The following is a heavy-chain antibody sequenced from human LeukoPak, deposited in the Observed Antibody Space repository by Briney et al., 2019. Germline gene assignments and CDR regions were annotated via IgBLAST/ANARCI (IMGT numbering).Heavy chain of an antibody. V-gene: IGHV3-7*01. Sequence: GGSLRLSCAASGFTFSSYWMSWVRQAPGKGLEWVANIKQDGSEKYYVDSVKGRFTISRDNAKNSLYLQMNSLRAEDTAVYYCARVGWFGQWAFDIWGQGTMVTVSS. J-gene: IGHJ3*02. CDR1: GFTFSSYW. CDR3: ARVGWFGQWAFDI. D-gene: IGHD3-10*01. CDR2: IKQDGSEK.